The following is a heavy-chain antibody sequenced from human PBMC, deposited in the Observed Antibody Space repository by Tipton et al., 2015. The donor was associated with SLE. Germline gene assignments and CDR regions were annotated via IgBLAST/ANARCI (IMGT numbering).Heavy chain of an antibody. CDR1: DGSIRSTNYY. CDR3: ARAPGLDRDYYYYYMDV. CDR2: IFYTGST. Sequence: TLSLTCTVSDGSIRSTNYYWGWIRQPPGKGLEWIGSIFYTGSTYYNPSLKSRVSFSIDTSKHRFSLKLNSVTAADTAVYYCARAPGLDRDYYYYYMDVWGKGTTVAVSS. J-gene: IGHJ6*03. D-gene: IGHD3/OR15-3a*01. V-gene: IGHV4-39*07.